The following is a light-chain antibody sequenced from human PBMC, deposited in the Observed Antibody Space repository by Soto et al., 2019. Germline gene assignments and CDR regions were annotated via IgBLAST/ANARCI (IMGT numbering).Light chain of an antibody. CDR2: EVS. Sequence: QSVLTQPPSASGSPGQSVTISCTGTSSDVGGYNYVSWYQQHPGKAPKLMIYEVSKRPSGVPNRFSGSKSGNTASLTVSGLQAEDEADYYCSSYTGSNNYVYGFGSGTKVTVL. CDR1: SSDVGGYNY. V-gene: IGLV2-8*01. J-gene: IGLJ1*01. CDR3: SSYTGSNNYVYG.